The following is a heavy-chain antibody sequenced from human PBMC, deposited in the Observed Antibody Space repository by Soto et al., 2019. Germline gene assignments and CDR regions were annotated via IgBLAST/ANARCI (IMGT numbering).Heavy chain of an antibody. V-gene: IGHV3-74*01. CDR2: VNPDGTIT. Sequence: PGGSLRLSCAASGYTFSHYWMHWVRQAPGKGLVWVSRVNPDGTITTYADSVKGRFTISRDNAKNTLYLQMNSLRAEDTALYYCAKSHTTSGWYVTTDYWGQGTRVTVSS. J-gene: IGHJ4*02. CDR1: GYTFSHYW. CDR3: AKSHTTSGWYVTTDY. D-gene: IGHD6-19*01.